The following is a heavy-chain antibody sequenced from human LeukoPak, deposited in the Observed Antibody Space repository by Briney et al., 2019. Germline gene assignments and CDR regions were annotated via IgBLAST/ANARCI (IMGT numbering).Heavy chain of an antibody. V-gene: IGHV3-21*01. D-gene: IGHD3-22*01. CDR3: ARGPSYYYDSSGYYYFDY. J-gene: IGHJ4*02. CDR1: GFTFSSYS. CDR2: ISSSSSYI. Sequence: GGALRLSCAASGFTFSSYSMNWVRQAPGKGLEWVSSISSSSSYIYYADSVKGRFTISRDNAKNSLYLQMNSLRAEDTAVYYCARGPSYYYDSSGYYYFDYWGQGTLVTVSS.